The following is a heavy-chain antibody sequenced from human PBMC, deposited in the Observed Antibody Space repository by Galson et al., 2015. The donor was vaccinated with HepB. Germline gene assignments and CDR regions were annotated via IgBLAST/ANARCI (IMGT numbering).Heavy chain of an antibody. CDR3: ARGHGGISAT. Sequence: SLRLSCAASGLTFNTYTVTWVRQALGKGLEWLSCISTSDDSVYYADSVKGRFSISIDNSKSSVYLQMSSLRAEDTAVYFCARGHGGISATWGQGTLVTVSS. J-gene: IGHJ5*02. CDR1: GLTFNTYT. V-gene: IGHV3-48*04. CDR2: ISTSDDSV. D-gene: IGHD4-23*01.